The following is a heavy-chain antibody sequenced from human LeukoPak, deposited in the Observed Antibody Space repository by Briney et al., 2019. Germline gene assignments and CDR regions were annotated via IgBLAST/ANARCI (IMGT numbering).Heavy chain of an antibody. J-gene: IGHJ4*02. V-gene: IGHV3-53*01. CDR3: ARGRYYDSSGGVDY. D-gene: IGHD3-22*01. CDR1: GFTFSSYA. Sequence: PGGSLRLSCAASGFTFSSYAMSWVRQAPGKGLKWVSVIYSGGSTYYADSVKGRFTISRDNSKNTLYLQMNSLRAEDTAVYYCARGRYYDSSGGVDYWGQGTLVTVSS. CDR2: IYSGGST.